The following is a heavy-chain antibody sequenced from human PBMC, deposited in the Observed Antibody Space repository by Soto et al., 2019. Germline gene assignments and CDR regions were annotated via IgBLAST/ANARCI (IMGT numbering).Heavy chain of an antibody. CDR3: AKDDKARGDDSSGYYSPYYYYGMDV. CDR1: GFTFSSYG. Sequence: GGSLRLSCAASGFTFSSYGMHWVRQAPGKGLEWVAVISYDGSNKYYADSVKGRFTISRDNSKNTLYLQMNSLRAEDTAVYYCAKDDKARGDDSSGYYSPYYYYGMDVWGQGTTVTVSS. D-gene: IGHD3-22*01. V-gene: IGHV3-30*18. J-gene: IGHJ6*02. CDR2: ISYDGSNK.